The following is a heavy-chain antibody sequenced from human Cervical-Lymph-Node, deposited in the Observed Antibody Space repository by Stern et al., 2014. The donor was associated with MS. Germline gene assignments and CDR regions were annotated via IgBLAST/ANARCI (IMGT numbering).Heavy chain of an antibody. J-gene: IGHJ4*02. V-gene: IGHV5-51*03. CDR1: GYLFDDYW. D-gene: IGHD5-12*01. Sequence: VQLLQPGAEVKKPGESLKISCEASGYLFDDYWIGWVRQMSGRGLELVAIIFPRDSNTRYSPSVQGQVTISADKSISTAYLPRCSLKPAAPAIYYCARSPATPSGYDRFDYWGQGALVTVSS. CDR2: IFPRDSNT. CDR3: ARSPATPSGYDRFDY.